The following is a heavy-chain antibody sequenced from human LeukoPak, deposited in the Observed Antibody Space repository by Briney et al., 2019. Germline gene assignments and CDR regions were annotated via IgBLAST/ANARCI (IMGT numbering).Heavy chain of an antibody. Sequence: SETLSLTCTVSGGSISSSSYYWGWIRQPPGKGLEWIGSIYYSGSTYYNPSLKSRVTISVDTSKNQFSLKLSSVTAADTAVYYCARDLLKGYCSSTSCPTMDVWGKGTTVTVSS. CDR1: GGSISSSSYY. V-gene: IGHV4-39*07. J-gene: IGHJ6*03. CDR2: IYYSGST. CDR3: ARDLLKGYCSSTSCPTMDV. D-gene: IGHD2-2*01.